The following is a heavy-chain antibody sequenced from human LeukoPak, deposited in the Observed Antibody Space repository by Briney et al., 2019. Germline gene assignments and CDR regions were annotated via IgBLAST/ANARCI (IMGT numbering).Heavy chain of an antibody. Sequence: PGGSLRLSCAASGFTFRSYTLHWVRQAPGKGLEWVALISYDGNYKEYADSVKGRFTISRDNSKNTLYLQMNSLRAEDTAVYYCARASRRFLEWSPFDYWGQGTLVTVSS. D-gene: IGHD3-3*01. J-gene: IGHJ4*02. CDR2: ISYDGNYK. CDR3: ARASRRFLEWSPFDY. V-gene: IGHV3-30*14. CDR1: GFTFRSYT.